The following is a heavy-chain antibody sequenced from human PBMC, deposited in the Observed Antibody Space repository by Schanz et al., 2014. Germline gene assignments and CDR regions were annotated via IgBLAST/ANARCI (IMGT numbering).Heavy chain of an antibody. J-gene: IGHJ4*02. V-gene: IGHV3-21*02. CDR3: ARDGDFDY. Sequence: EVQLVESGGGLVKPGGSLRLSCAASGFTFSTYYMNWVRQAPGKGLEWVSSISSSSMYIYQADSMRGRFTISRDNAKNTLYLQMSSLRAEDTAVYYCARDGDFDYWGQGTLVTVSS. CDR1: GFTFSTYY. CDR2: ISSSSMYI.